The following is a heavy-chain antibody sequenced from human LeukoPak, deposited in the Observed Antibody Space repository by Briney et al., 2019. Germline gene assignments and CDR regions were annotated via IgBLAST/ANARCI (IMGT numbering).Heavy chain of an antibody. CDR1: GCTFNYYA. CDR2: ISDNEGRT. CDR3: ARHDSFIPY. J-gene: IGHJ4*02. V-gene: IGHV3-23*01. Sequence: GGSLRLSCAASGCTFNYYAMSWVRQAPGKGLEWDSGISDNEGRTYYTDSVKGRFTISRDKTKNTVFLQMHNLRADDTAVYFCARHDSFIPYWGQGALVTVSS. D-gene: IGHD5-18*01.